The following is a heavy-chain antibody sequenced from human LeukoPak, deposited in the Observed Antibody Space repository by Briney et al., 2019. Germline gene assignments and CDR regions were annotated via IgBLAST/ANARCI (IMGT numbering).Heavy chain of an antibody. CDR3: ARGIYGDSYYFDY. CDR1: GGSFSGYY. V-gene: IGHV4-34*01. D-gene: IGHD4-17*01. Sequence: SETLSLTCAVYGGSFSGYYWSWIRQPPGKGLEWIGEINHSGSTNYNPSLKSRVTISVDTSKNQFSLKLSSVTAADTAVYYCARGIYGDSYYFDYWGQGTLVTVSS. CDR2: INHSGST. J-gene: IGHJ4*02.